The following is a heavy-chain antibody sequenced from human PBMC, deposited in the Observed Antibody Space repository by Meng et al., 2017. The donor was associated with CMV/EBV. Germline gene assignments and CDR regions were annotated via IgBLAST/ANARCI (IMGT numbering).Heavy chain of an antibody. J-gene: IGHJ5*02. Sequence: GGSLRLSCAASGFTFSSYWMHWVRQAPGKGLVWVSRINSDGSSTSYADSVKGRFTISRDNAKNTLYLQMNSLRAEDTAVYYCARTGVYSRGKGVWFDPWGQGTLVTVSS. D-gene: IGHD4-11*01. CDR1: GFTFSSYW. V-gene: IGHV3-74*01. CDR3: ARTGVYSRGKGVWFDP. CDR2: INSDGSST.